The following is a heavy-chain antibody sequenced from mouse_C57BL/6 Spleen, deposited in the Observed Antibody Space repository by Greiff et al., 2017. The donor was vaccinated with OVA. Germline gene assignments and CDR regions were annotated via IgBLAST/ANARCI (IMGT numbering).Heavy chain of an antibody. CDR2: IYPGDGDT. CDR1: GYAFSSSW. CDR3: AREDYYGGGDY. Sequence: QVQLQQSGPELVKPGASVKISCKASGYAFSSSWMNWVKQRPGKGLEWIGRIYPGDGDTNYNGKFKGKATLTADKSSSTAYMQLSSLTSEDSAVYFGAREDYYGGGDYWGQGTTLTVSS. D-gene: IGHD1-1*01. V-gene: IGHV1-82*01. J-gene: IGHJ2*01.